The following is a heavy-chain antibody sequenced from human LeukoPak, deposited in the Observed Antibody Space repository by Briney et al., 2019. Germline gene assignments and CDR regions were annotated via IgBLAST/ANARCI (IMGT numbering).Heavy chain of an antibody. CDR2: ISGSGGST. CDR3: AKDPRGGATIRWFDP. CDR1: GFTFSSYA. V-gene: IGHV3-23*01. D-gene: IGHD1-26*01. Sequence: GGSLRLSCATSGFTFSSYAMSWVRQAPGKGLEWVSAISGSGGSTYYADSVKGRFTISRDNSKNTLYLQMNSLRAEDTAVYYCAKDPRGGATIRWFDPWGQGTLVTVSS. J-gene: IGHJ5*02.